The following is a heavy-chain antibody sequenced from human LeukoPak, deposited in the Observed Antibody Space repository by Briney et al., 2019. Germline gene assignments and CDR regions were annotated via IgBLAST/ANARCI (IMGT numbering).Heavy chain of an antibody. CDR2: ISSNGGST. J-gene: IGHJ4*02. V-gene: IGHV3-64D*06. CDR3: VTSSIGFDY. CDR1: GFTFNSYA. Sequence: PGGSVTLSCPASGFTFNSYAMHGVRQAPEEGLEYVSSISSNGGSTYCAVSVKGRFAISRDNSKNTLYLQMSSLRAEDTAVYYCVTSSIGFDYWGQGTLVTVSS.